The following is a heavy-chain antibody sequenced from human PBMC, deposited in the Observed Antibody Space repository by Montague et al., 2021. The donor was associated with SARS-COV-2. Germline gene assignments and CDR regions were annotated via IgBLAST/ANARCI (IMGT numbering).Heavy chain of an antibody. D-gene: IGHD4-23*01. CDR1: GFTFRNYA. CDR2: IWNDGSNI. Sequence: SLRLSCAASGFTFRNYAMHWVRQAPGKGLEWVAIIWNDGSNIYYADSVKGRFTISRDNSKNTLYLQMNSLRAEDTAVYYCAKDVVVTLDYWGQGTLVTVSS. V-gene: IGHV3-33*06. CDR3: AKDVVVTLDY. J-gene: IGHJ4*02.